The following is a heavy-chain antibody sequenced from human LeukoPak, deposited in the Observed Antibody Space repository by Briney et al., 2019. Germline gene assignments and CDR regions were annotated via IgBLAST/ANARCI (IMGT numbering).Heavy chain of an antibody. Sequence: GGSLRLSCAASGFTFSSYWMSWVRQAPGKGLEWVANIKQDGSEKYYVDSVKGRFTISRDNAKNSLYLQMNSLRAEDTAVYYCARGVLRYFDWLYSGAFDIWGQGTMVTVSS. V-gene: IGHV3-7*01. CDR3: ARGVLRYFDWLYSGAFDI. D-gene: IGHD3-9*01. CDR2: IKQDGSEK. J-gene: IGHJ3*02. CDR1: GFTFSSYW.